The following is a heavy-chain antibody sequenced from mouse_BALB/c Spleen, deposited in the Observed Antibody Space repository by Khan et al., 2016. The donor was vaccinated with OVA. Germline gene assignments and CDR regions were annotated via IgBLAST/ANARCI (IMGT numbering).Heavy chain of an antibody. Sequence: EVELVESGGGLVKSGGSLKLSCAASGFTFSTYAMSWVRQTPEKRLECVATISNGDTYTYYPDSVKDRFTISRDNAKNTLYLQMSSLRSEDTAMYYCARPPITTVVATSYWFFDVWGAGTTVTVST. D-gene: IGHD1-1*01. V-gene: IGHV5-9-3*01. CDR3: ARPPITTVVATSYWFFDV. CDR2: ISNGDTYT. J-gene: IGHJ1*01. CDR1: GFTFSTYA.